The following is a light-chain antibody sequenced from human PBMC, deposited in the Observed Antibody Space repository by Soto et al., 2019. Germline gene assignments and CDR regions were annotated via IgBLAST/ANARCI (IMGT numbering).Light chain of an antibody. CDR1: SSNIGAGYD. CDR2: GNT. J-gene: IGLJ1*01. CDR3: QSYDSSLSAYV. Sequence: QSVLTQPPSVSGTPGQRVTISCTGSSSNIGAGYDVHWYQQLPTTAPKLLISGNTIRPSGVPDRFSGSKSGTSASLAITGLQAEDEADYYCQSYDSSLSAYVFGIGTKLTVL. V-gene: IGLV1-40*01.